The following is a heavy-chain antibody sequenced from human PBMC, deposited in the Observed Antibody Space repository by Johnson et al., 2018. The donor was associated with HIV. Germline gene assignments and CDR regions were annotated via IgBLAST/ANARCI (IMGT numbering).Heavy chain of an antibody. CDR2: IWYDGSNK. CDR1: GFTFSSYG. D-gene: IGHD2-2*02. V-gene: IGHV3-33*01. J-gene: IGHJ3*02. Sequence: QVQLVESGGGVVQPGGSLRLSCAASGFTFSSYGMHWVRQAPGKWLAWVAVIWYDGSNKYYADSVKGRFTISRYNSKNTLYLQMNSLRAEDTAVYYCARDGVPAAIGLAYRGAFDIWGQGTMVTVSS. CDR3: ARDGVPAAIGLAYRGAFDI.